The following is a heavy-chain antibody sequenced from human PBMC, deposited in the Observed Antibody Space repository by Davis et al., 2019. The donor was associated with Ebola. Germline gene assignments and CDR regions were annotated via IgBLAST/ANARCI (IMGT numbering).Heavy chain of an antibody. Sequence: SETLSLTCTVSGASITTYYWGWIRQSPEKGLEWIGEIYHRGSTNYNPSLKSRVTISVDKSKNQFSLRLSSVTAADTAVYYCAGGFTTSWYDWFDPWGQGALVTVSS. CDR1: GASITTYY. J-gene: IGHJ5*02. D-gene: IGHD2-2*01. CDR2: IYHRGST. CDR3: AGGFTTSWYDWFDP. V-gene: IGHV4-59*12.